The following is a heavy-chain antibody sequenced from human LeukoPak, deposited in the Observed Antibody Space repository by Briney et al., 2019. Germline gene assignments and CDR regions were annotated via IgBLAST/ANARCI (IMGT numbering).Heavy chain of an antibody. CDR1: AFTFTSYA. D-gene: IGHD3-22*01. V-gene: IGHV3-23*01. CDR3: AKRGPPSSYYYDSSGYGGDY. Sequence: GGSLRLSCAASAFTFTSYAMSWVRQAPGKGLEWVSAISGSGGSTYYADSVKGRFTISRDNSKNTLYLQMNSLRAEDTAVYYCAKRGPPSSYYYDSSGYGGDYWGQGTLVTVSS. CDR2: ISGSGGST. J-gene: IGHJ4*02.